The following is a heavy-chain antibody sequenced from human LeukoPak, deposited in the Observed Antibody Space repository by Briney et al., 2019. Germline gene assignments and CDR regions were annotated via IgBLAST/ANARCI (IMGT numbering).Heavy chain of an antibody. Sequence: ASVKVSYKASGYTFTGYYMHWVRQAPGQGLEWMGWINPNSGGTNYAQKFQGWVTMTRDTSISTAYMELSRLRSDDTAVYYCARGLAHYYGSGSYIYYYGMDVWGQGTTVTVSS. CDR2: INPNSGGT. CDR1: GYTFTGYY. CDR3: ARGLAHYYGSGSYIYYYGMDV. V-gene: IGHV1-2*04. J-gene: IGHJ6*02. D-gene: IGHD3-10*01.